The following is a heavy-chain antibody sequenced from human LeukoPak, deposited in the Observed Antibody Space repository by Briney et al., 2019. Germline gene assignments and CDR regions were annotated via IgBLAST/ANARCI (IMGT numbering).Heavy chain of an antibody. V-gene: IGHV4-30-4*08. D-gene: IGHD4-17*01. Sequence: PSETLSLTCTVSGGSISSGDYYWSWISQPPRKGREWIGYIYYSGRTYYNPSLKSRVTISVDTSKNQFSLKLSSVTAADTAVYYCARDRPVTTHAFDIWGQGTMVTVSS. CDR3: ARDRPVTTHAFDI. CDR2: IYYSGRT. J-gene: IGHJ3*02. CDR1: GGSISSGDYY.